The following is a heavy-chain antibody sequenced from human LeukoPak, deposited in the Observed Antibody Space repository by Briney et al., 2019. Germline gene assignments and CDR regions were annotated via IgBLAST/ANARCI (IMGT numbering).Heavy chain of an antibody. CDR2: ISSSGTVK. CDR3: ARDWLRLGY. CDR1: GFSFSSYG. V-gene: IGHV3-48*04. Sequence: PGRSLRLSCAASGFSFSSYGMHWVRQAPGKGLEWVSYISSSGTVKFYADSVKGRFTISRDNAKNSLHLQMNSLRAEDTAVYFCARDWLRLGYWGQGTLVTVSS. J-gene: IGHJ4*02. D-gene: IGHD5-12*01.